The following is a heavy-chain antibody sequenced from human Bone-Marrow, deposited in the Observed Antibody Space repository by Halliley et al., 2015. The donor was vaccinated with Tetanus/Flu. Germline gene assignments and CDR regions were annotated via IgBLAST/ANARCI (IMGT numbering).Heavy chain of an antibody. CDR3: ARGGFCTNDVCYLGKPMDL. CDR2: INPDSNTT. Sequence: QMQLVQSGAEVMKPGASVKVSCKASGYRFSNYYMHWVRQAPGQGLEWIGMINPDSNTTANAQKFQGRVIMTRDTSTRTLYMELSSLTFQDTALYYCARGGFCTNDVCYLGKPMDLWGQGTLVSVSS. V-gene: IGHV1-46*01. CDR1: GYRFSNYY. J-gene: IGHJ5*02. D-gene: IGHD2-8*01.